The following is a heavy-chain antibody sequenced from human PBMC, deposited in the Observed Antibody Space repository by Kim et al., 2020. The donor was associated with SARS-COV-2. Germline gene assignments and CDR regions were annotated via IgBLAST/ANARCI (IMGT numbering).Heavy chain of an antibody. CDR3: ARGGRVVYAKSSLVRYFDL. D-gene: IGHD2-8*02. CDR1: GYTFTSYG. J-gene: IGHJ2*01. Sequence: ASVKVSCKASGYTFTSYGISWVRQAPGQGLEWMGWISAYNGNTNYAQKLQGRVTMTTDTSTSTAYMELRSLRSDDTAVYYCARGGRVVYAKSSLVRYFDLWGRGTLVTVSS. CDR2: ISAYNGNT. V-gene: IGHV1-18*01.